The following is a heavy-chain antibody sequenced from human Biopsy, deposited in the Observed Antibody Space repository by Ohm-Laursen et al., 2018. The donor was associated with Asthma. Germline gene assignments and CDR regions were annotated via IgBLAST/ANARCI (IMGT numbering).Heavy chain of an antibody. Sequence: SDTLSLTCCVYGGSISSFYWSWIRQSPEKGLEWMGYVYWTGSTNYNPSLKSRITMSVDTSKNRMFLELTSVTAADTAVYYCARGYSGSDRIVYYYSGLEVWGQGTTVTVSS. V-gene: IGHV4-59*07. CDR2: VYWTGST. J-gene: IGHJ6*02. CDR1: GGSISSFY. D-gene: IGHD5-12*01. CDR3: ARGYSGSDRIVYYYSGLEV.